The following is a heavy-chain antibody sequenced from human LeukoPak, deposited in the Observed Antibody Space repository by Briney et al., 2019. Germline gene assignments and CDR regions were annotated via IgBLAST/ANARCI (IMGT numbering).Heavy chain of an antibody. D-gene: IGHD6-13*01. CDR3: AKVESSSWTALDY. Sequence: GGSLRLSCAASGFTFDDYAMHWVRQAPGKGLEGVSGISWNSGSIGYADSVKGRFTISRDNAKNSLYLQMNSLRAEDTALYYCAKVESSSWTALDYWGQGTLVIVSS. V-gene: IGHV3-9*01. CDR2: ISWNSGSI. J-gene: IGHJ4*02. CDR1: GFTFDDYA.